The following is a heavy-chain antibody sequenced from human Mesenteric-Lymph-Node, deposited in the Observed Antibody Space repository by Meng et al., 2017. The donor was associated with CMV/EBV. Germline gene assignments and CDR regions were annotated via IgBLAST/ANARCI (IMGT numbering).Heavy chain of an antibody. CDR2: IYHSGST. CDR3: ASYYNWFDP. V-gene: IGHV4-4*02. D-gene: IGHD1-26*01. Sequence: LSVNGAGSGGTISSSNWWSWVRKPPGKGLEWIGEIYHSGSTNYNPSLKSRVTISVDKSKNQFSLKLSSVTAADTAVYYCASYYNWFDPWGQGTLVTVSS. CDR1: GGTISSSNW. J-gene: IGHJ5*02.